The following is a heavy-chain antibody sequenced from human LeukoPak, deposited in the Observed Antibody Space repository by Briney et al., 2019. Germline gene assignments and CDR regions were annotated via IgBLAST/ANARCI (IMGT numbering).Heavy chain of an antibody. J-gene: IGHJ6*02. D-gene: IGHD4-17*01. CDR1: GGSVSSGSYY. V-gene: IGHV4-61*01. CDR2: IYYSGST. Sequence: PSETLSLTCTVSGGSVSSGSYYWSWIRQPPGKGLEWIGYIYYSGSTNYNPSLKSRVTISVDTSKNQFSLKLSSVTAADTAVYYCARDFAVTTAYYYGMDVWGQGTTVTVPS. CDR3: ARDFAVTTAYYYGMDV.